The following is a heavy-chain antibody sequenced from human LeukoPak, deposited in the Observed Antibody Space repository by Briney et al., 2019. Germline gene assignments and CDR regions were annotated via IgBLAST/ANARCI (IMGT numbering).Heavy chain of an antibody. CDR2: IYSGGST. Sequence: PGGSLRLSCAASGFTVSSNYMSWVRQAPGKGLEWVSVIYSGGSTYYADSVKGRFTISRDNSKNTLYLQMNSLRAEDTAVYYCARMAGRYDILTGYWYYFDYWGQGTLATVSS. CDR3: ARMAGRYDILTGYWYYFDY. CDR1: GFTVSSNY. D-gene: IGHD3-9*01. J-gene: IGHJ4*02. V-gene: IGHV3-53*01.